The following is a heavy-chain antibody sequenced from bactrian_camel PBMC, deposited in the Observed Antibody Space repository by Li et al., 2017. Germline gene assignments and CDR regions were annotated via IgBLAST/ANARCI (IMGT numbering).Heavy chain of an antibody. CDR3: AASDPLRTRFCVWKS. V-gene: IGHV3S1*01. D-gene: IGHD8*01. Sequence: HVQLVESGGGAVQAGGSLRLSCEAYAYTLRPYCMGWFRQSPGKEREGVAAINASGGRTYYRDSVKGRFTISQDNAKNTIYLQMNSLKPEDTATYYCAASDPLRTRFCVWKSWGQGTQVTVS. CDR1: AYTLRPYC. J-gene: IGHJ6*01. CDR2: INASGGRT.